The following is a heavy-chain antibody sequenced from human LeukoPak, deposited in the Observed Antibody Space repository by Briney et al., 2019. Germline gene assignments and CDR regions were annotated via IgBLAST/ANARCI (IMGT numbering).Heavy chain of an antibody. D-gene: IGHD2-21*02. J-gene: IGHJ5*02. Sequence: SETLSLTCTVSGGSISSYYWSRIRQPPGKGLEWVGYIYYSGSTNYNPSLKSRVTISVDTSKNQFSLKLSSVTAADTAVYYCARWGDSSDLGGPIAYCGGDCYWENWFDPWGQGTLVTVSS. V-gene: IGHV4-59*01. CDR1: GGSISSYY. CDR2: IYYSGST. CDR3: ARWGDSSDLGGPIAYCGGDCYWENWFDP.